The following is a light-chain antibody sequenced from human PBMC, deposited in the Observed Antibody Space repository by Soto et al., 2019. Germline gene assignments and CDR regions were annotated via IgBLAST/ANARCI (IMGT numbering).Light chain of an antibody. V-gene: IGKV3-20*01. J-gene: IGKJ3*01. CDR3: QHYGTSPFT. Sequence: ELVLTQSPGTLSLSPGERATLSCRASQSIASSYLAWYQQRPGQAPRLLASGTSSRATGIPDRFSGSGSGTDFTLTITRLEPEDFAVYYCQHYGTSPFTFGPGTKVHIK. CDR2: GTS. CDR1: QSIASSY.